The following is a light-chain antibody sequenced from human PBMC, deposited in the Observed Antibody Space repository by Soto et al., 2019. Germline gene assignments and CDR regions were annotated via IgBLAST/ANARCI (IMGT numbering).Light chain of an antibody. V-gene: IGLV1-44*01. CDR3: AAWDDSLNGPGV. Sequence: QAVVTQPPSASGTPGQRVAIDCSGSSYNIGSNTVNWYQQLPGTAPKLLISSNNQRHSGVPDRFSGSKSGTSASLAISGLQSEDEADYYCAAWDDSLNGPGVFGGGTKLTVL. J-gene: IGLJ3*02. CDR2: SNN. CDR1: SYNIGSNT.